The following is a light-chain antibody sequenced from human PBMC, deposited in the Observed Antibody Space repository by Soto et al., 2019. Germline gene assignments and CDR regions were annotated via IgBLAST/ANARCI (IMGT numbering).Light chain of an antibody. CDR3: SSYTPSSTTFL. CDR2: DVS. J-gene: IGLJ1*01. Sequence: QSALTQPASVSGSPGQSITISCTGTSSDIGGYDFVSWYQQHPGKAPKLIIYDVSNRPSGVSNRFSGSKSGNTASLAISGLQAEDEADYYCSSYTPSSTTFLFATGTKLTVL. V-gene: IGLV2-14*01. CDR1: SSDIGGYDF.